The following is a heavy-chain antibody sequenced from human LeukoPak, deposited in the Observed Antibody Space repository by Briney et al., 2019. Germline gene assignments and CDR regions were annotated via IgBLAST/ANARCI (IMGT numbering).Heavy chain of an antibody. CDR3: AREGTSSWYFDS. V-gene: IGHV3-11*01. CDR1: GFIFSDHY. D-gene: IGHD6-13*01. Sequence: KPGGSLRLSCAASGFIFSDHYMSWIRQAPGKGLEWLSYSSSSGNTTHYADSVRGRFTIPRDNAKNSLFLQMNSLRVEDTAIYYCAREGTSSWYFDSWGQGTLVTVAS. J-gene: IGHJ4*02. CDR2: SSSSGNTT.